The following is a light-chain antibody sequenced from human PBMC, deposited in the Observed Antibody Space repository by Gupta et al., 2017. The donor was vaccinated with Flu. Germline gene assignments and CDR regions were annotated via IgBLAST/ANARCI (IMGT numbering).Light chain of an antibody. CDR2: DVT. J-gene: IGLJ2*01. CDR3: CTFGAASF. CDR1: SSDVGAYNY. Sequence: QSALTQPRSVSGSPAQSVAVSCTGTSSDVGAYNYVSWYQQHPGKAPKLSIYDVTKRPSGVSDRFTGSKSGNTASLTISGLQPEDEADYHCCTFGAASFFGGGTKLTVL. V-gene: IGLV2-11*01.